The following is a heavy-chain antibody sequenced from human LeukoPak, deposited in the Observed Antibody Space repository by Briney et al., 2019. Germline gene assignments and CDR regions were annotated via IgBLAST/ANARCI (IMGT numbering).Heavy chain of an antibody. Sequence: GGSLRLSCAASGFTFSNYAMSCVRQAPGKGLEWVSGISGSGGSTFYADSVKGRFTISRDNSKNTLYLQMNSLRAEDTAVYYCARDGVSMVRGVRVLDYYNYYMDVWGKGTTVTISS. CDR3: ARDGVSMVRGVRVLDYYNYYMDV. J-gene: IGHJ6*03. CDR2: ISGSGGST. CDR1: GFTFSNYA. V-gene: IGHV3-23*01. D-gene: IGHD3-10*01.